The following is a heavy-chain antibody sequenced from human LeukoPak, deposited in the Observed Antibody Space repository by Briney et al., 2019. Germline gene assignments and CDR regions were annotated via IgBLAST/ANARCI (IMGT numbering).Heavy chain of an antibody. CDR3: ARPYYYDSRIDP. Sequence: SETLSLTCTVSGGSISSGDYYWSWIRQPPGKGLEWIAYMYYSGSTYYNSSLKSRVTMSADTSKNQLSLKLSSVTAADTAVYYCARPYYYDSRIDPWGQGILVTVSS. J-gene: IGHJ5*02. CDR2: MYYSGST. V-gene: IGHV4-30-4*01. D-gene: IGHD3-22*01. CDR1: GGSISSGDYY.